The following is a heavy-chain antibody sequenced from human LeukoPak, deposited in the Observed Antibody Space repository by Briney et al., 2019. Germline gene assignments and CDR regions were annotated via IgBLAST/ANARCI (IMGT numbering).Heavy chain of an antibody. D-gene: IGHD5-18*01. CDR1: GFTFSSYS. J-gene: IGHJ4*02. Sequence: GGSLRLSCAASGFTFSSYSMNWARQAPGKGLEWVSSISSSSGYIYYADSVKGRFTISRDNAKNSLYLQMNSLRAEDTAVYYCARVLGGYSYGYLGYYFDYWGQGTLVTVSS. CDR3: ARVLGGYSYGYLGYYFDY. CDR2: ISSSSGYI. V-gene: IGHV3-21*01.